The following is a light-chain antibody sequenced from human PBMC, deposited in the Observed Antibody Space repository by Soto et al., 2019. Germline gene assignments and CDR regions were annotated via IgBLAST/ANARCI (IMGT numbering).Light chain of an antibody. Sequence: EIVLTQSPGTLSVSPGERATLSCRASQTISSNNLAWYQQKPGQAPSLLIYGTSSRATGFPDRFSGSGSGTDFTLTISRLEPEYSAIYYCQQYGSWTSGQGTKVEI. CDR1: QTISSNN. V-gene: IGKV3-20*01. CDR3: QQYGSWT. CDR2: GTS. J-gene: IGKJ1*01.